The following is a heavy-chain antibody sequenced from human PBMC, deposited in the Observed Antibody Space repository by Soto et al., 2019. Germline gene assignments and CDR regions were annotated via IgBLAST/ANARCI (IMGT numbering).Heavy chain of an antibody. Sequence: ETLSLTCTVSGGSLGSTGYYGGWLRQPPGKGLEWIGSIYYSGSTYYNPSLKSRVSMSVDSSKNQFSLRLSSVTAADTAIYYCARQHTWNYVRWFDPWGQGILVTVSS. CDR2: IYYSGST. D-gene: IGHD1-7*01. CDR3: ARQHTWNYVRWFDP. V-gene: IGHV4-39*01. J-gene: IGHJ5*02. CDR1: GGSLGSTGYY.